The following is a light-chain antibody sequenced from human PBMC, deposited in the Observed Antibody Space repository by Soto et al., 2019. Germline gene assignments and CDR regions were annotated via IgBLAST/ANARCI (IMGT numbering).Light chain of an antibody. CDR2: KTS. V-gene: IGKV1-5*03. CDR3: QQYSRYWT. Sequence: DIQMTQSPPTVSAFVGDRVTFSCRASQNIGYWLAWYQQKPGQAPVLLIDKTSSLQSGVASRFYGSGSGTDFTLTITSLQTDDVGTYYCQQYSRYWTFGPGTKVEIK. J-gene: IGKJ1*01. CDR1: QNIGYW.